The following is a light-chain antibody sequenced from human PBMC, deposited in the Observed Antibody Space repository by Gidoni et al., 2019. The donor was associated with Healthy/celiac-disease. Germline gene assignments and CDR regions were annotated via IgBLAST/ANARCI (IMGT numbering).Light chain of an antibody. J-gene: IGLJ3*02. CDR2: ANN. V-gene: IGLV1-40*01. CDR3: QSYDSSLSVWV. Sequence: QSVLPQPPSSSGAPEQQVTISCTGSSSNIRAGYDVHWYQPLPGTAPKLIIYANNNRPPGVPDRFSGSTSGTSASLAITGLQAEDEADYYCQSYDSSLSVWVFGGGTKVTVL. CDR1: SSNIRAGYD.